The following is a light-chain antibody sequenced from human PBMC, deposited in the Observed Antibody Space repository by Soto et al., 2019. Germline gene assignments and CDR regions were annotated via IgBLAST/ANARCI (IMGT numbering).Light chain of an antibody. V-gene: IGKV1-39*01. Sequence: DIQMTQSPSSLSASVGXRVTITCRASQTISNFLNWYHQKPGKAPKLLISGASRLQSGVPSRFSGSGSGTDFTLTINSLQPEDFATYFCQQSYSSPPTFGQGTKVDIK. J-gene: IGKJ1*01. CDR2: GAS. CDR3: QQSYSSPPT. CDR1: QTISNF.